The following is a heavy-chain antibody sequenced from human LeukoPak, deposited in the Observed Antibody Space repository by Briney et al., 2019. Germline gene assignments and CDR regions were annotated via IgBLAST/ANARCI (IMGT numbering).Heavy chain of an antibody. D-gene: IGHD4-17*01. CDR2: INPNSGGT. CDR1: GYTFTGYY. V-gene: IGHV1-2*02. J-gene: IGHJ6*02. CDR3: ARAEVTNYYYYYGMDV. Sequence: VASVKVSCKACGYTFTGYYMHWVRQAPGQRLEWMGWINPNSGGTNYAQKLQGRVTMTRDTSISTAYMELSRLRSDDTAVYYCARAEVTNYYYYYGMDVWGQGTTVTVSS.